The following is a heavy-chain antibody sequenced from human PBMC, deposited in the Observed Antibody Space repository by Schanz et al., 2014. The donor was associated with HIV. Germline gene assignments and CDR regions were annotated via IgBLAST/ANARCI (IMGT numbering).Heavy chain of an antibody. Sequence: QVQLVQSGAEVRKPGSSVKVSCKASGGTFMTYAISWVRQAPGQGLEWMGGIIPVFGTTNYAQKFQGRVTIPADKSTSTAYMELSSLRFEDTAVYYCARGEVPSLGMDVWGQGTTVTVSS. D-gene: IGHD1-26*01. CDR2: IIPVFGTT. V-gene: IGHV1-69*06. CDR1: GGTFMTYA. J-gene: IGHJ6*02. CDR3: ARGEVPSLGMDV.